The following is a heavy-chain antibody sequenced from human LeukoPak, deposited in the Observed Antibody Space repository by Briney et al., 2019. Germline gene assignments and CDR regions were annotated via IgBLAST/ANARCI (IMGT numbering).Heavy chain of an antibody. CDR1: GGSISSYY. CDR3: ARFTYDDYSNSYYIDY. D-gene: IGHD4-11*01. Sequence: SETLSLTCTVSGGSISSYYWSWIRQPPGKGLEWIGYIYYSGSTSYNPSLKSRVTMSVDTSKNQFSLKLSSVTAADTAVYYCARFTYDDYSNSYYIDYWGQGTLATVSS. CDR2: IYYSGST. V-gene: IGHV4-59*08. J-gene: IGHJ4*02.